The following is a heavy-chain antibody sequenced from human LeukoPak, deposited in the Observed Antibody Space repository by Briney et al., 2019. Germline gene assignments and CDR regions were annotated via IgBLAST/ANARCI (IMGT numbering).Heavy chain of an antibody. J-gene: IGHJ4*02. V-gene: IGHV3-53*01. D-gene: IGHD6-13*01. CDR3: ACSRLTFSSSWLW. CDR1: GFTVSGNY. Sequence: GGSLRLSCAVSGFTVSGNYMSWVRQAPGKGLEWVSLIYSGGTTYYADSVKGRFTISRDNSKNTLYLQMNSLRAEDTAVYYCACSRLTFSSSWLWWGQGALVTVSS. CDR2: IYSGGTT.